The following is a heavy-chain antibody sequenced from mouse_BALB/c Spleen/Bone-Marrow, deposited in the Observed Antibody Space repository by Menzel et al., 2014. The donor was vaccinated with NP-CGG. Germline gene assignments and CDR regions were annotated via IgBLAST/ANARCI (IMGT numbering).Heavy chain of an antibody. CDR3: TRQYGNYYAMDY. CDR2: IHPSDSYT. V-gene: IGHV1-69*02. D-gene: IGHD2-10*02. CDR1: GYTFTSYW. J-gene: IGHJ4*01. Sequence: SGAELVRPGASVKVSCKASGYTFTSYWINWVKQRPGQGLEWIGNIHPSDSYTNYNQNFKDKATLTVDKSSSTAYMQLSSPTSEDSAVYYCTRQYGNYYAMDYWGQGTSVTVSS.